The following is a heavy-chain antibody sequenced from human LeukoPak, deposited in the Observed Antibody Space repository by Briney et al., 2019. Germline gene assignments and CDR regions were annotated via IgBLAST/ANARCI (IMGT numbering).Heavy chain of an antibody. D-gene: IGHD6-19*01. CDR3: ARGYSSGWYYFDY. CDR1: GYTFTGYY. Sequence: GASVKVSCKASGYTFTGYYMHWVRQAPGQGLEWMGWINPNSGGTNYAQKFQGRVTMTSDTSISTAYMELSRLRSDDTAVYYCARGYSSGWYYFDYWGQGTLVTVSS. J-gene: IGHJ4*02. V-gene: IGHV1-2*02. CDR2: INPNSGGT.